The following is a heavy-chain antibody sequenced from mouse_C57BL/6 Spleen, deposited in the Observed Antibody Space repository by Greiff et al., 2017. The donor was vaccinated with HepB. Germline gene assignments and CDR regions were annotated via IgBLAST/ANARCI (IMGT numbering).Heavy chain of an antibody. CDR1: GFTFSSYT. D-gene: IGHD1-1*01. V-gene: IGHV5-9*01. CDR2: ISGGGGNT. CDR3: ARHYYGSSYNAMDY. Sequence: EVKLVESGGGLVKPGGSLKLSCAASGFTFSSYTMSWVRQTPEKRLEWVATISGGGGNTYYPDSVKGRFTISRDNAKNTLYLQMSSLRSEDTALYYCARHYYGSSYNAMDYWGQGTSVTVSS. J-gene: IGHJ4*01.